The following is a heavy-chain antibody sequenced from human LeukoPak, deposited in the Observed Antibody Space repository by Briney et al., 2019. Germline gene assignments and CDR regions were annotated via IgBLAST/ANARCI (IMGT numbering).Heavy chain of an antibody. V-gene: IGHV4-39*07. Sequence: SETLSLTCTVSGGSISSSSYYWGWIRQPPGKGLEWIGSIYYSGSTYYNPSLKSRVTTSVDTSKNQFSLKLSSVTAADTAVYYCAREGAHRGGSYFDYWGQGTLVTVSS. CDR3: AREGAHRGGSYFDY. D-gene: IGHD3-16*01. CDR2: IYYSGST. CDR1: GGSISSSSYY. J-gene: IGHJ4*02.